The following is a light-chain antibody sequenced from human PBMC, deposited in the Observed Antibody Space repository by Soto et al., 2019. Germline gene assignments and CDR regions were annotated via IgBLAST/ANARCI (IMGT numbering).Light chain of an antibody. CDR2: EVS. J-gene: IGLJ1*01. Sequence: QSVLTQPPSVSGSPGQSVAISCTGTSSDVGSYNRVSWYQQPPGTAPKLLTYEVSDRPSGVPDRFSGSKSGNTASLTISGLQAEDEADYYCSSYTSSSTYVFGTGTKLTVL. V-gene: IGLV2-18*02. CDR3: SSYTSSSTYV. CDR1: SSDVGSYNR.